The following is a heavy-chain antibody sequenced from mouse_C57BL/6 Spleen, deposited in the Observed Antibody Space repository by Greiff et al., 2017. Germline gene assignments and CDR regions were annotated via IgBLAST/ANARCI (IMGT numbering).Heavy chain of an antibody. D-gene: IGHD2-4*01. CDR3: ARGKDYDEYFDY. Sequence: VQLQQSGPGLVQPSQSLSITCTVSGFSLTSYGVHWVRQSPGKGLEWLGVIWSGGSTDYNAAFISRLSISKDNSKSQVFFKMNSLQADDTAIYYCARGKDYDEYFDYWGQGTTLTVSS. J-gene: IGHJ2*01. CDR1: GFSLTSYG. V-gene: IGHV2-2*01. CDR2: IWSGGST.